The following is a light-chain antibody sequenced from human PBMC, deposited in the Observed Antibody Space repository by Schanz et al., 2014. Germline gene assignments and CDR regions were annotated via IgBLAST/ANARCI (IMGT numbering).Light chain of an antibody. CDR1: SSNIGAGYD. CDR3: QSYDSSLSGSKV. V-gene: IGLV1-40*01. Sequence: QSVLTQPPSVSGAPGQRVTISCTGSSSNIGAGYDVHWYQQLPGTAPKLLISSTNKRPSGVPDRFSGSKSDTSASLAITGLQAEDEADYYCQSYDSSLSGSKVFGGGTKLTVL. CDR2: STN. J-gene: IGLJ3*02.